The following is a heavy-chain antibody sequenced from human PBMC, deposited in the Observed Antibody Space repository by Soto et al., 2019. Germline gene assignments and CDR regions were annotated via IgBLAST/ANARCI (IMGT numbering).Heavy chain of an antibody. J-gene: IGHJ4*02. V-gene: IGHV4-39*01. Sequence: LSLTCTVSGGSISGSSYYWGWIRQPPGKGLEWIGNIFYSGTTYYNPSLKSRVTISVDTSKNQFSLKLRSVTAADTAVYYCESSESYDQSDYWGQGTLVTVS. CDR2: IFYSGTT. CDR3: ESSESYDQSDY. D-gene: IGHD3-10*01. CDR1: GGSISGSSYY.